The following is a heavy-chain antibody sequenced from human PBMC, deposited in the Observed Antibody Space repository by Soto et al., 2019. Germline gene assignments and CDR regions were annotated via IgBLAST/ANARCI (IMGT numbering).Heavy chain of an antibody. D-gene: IGHD5-18*01. CDR3: AREGEIQLWSLDY. CDR1: GFTFSSYA. J-gene: IGHJ4*02. CDR2: ISYDGSNK. V-gene: IGHV3-30-3*01. Sequence: GGSLRLSCAASGFTFSSYAMHWVRQAPGKGLEWVAVISYDGSNKYYADSVKGRFTISRDNSKNTLYLQMNSLRAEDTAVYYCAREGEIQLWSLDYWGQGTLVTVSS.